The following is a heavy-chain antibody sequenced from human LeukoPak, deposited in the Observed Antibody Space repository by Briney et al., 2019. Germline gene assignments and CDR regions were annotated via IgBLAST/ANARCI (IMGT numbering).Heavy chain of an antibody. CDR3: ATFQAYANSGHLRPYFDY. J-gene: IGHJ4*02. CDR1: GYSLTELA. D-gene: IGHD3-22*01. CDR2: SDPEDVKT. Sequence: ASVKVSCKISGYSLTELAIHWVRQAPGKGLEWMGGSDPEDVKTSFAEKFQGRVTFTEDTSTDTAFMELSRLRSDVTAVYYCATFQAYANSGHLRPYFDYWGQGTLVTVSS. V-gene: IGHV1-24*01.